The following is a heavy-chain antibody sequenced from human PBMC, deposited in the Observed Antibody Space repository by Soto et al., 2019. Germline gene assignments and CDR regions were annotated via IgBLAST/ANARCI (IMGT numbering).Heavy chain of an antibody. J-gene: IGHJ4*02. D-gene: IGHD6-6*01. V-gene: IGHV4-31*03. CDR1: GGSISSGGYY. CDR2: IYYSGST. CDR3: ARDRGVYSSSHDFDY. Sequence: SETLSLTCTVSGGSISSGGYYWSWIRQHPGKGLEWIGYIYYSGSTYYNPSLKSRVTISVDTSKNQFSLKLSSVTAADTAVYYCARDRGVYSSSHDFDYWGQGTLVTVSS.